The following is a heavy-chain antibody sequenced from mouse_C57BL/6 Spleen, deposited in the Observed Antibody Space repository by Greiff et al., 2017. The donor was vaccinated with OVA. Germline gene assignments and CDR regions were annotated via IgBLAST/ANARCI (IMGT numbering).Heavy chain of an antibody. J-gene: IGHJ2*01. CDR1: GYTFTSYW. V-gene: IGHV1-64*01. Sequence: QVQLKQPGAELVKPGASVKLSCKASGYTFTSYWMHWVKQRPGQGLEWIGMIHPNSGSTNYNEKFKSKATLTVDKSSSTAYMQLSSLTSEDSAVYYCAREGAAQATFDYCGQGTTLTVSS. CDR2: IHPNSGST. D-gene: IGHD3-2*02. CDR3: AREGAAQATFDY.